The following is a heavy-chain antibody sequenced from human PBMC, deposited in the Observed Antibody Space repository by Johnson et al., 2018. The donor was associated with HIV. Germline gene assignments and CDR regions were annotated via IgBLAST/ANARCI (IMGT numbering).Heavy chain of an antibody. J-gene: IGHJ3*02. Sequence: VQLVESGGGVVQPGRSLRLSCAASGFTFSSYAMHWVRQAPGKGLEWVAVISYDGSNKYYADSVKGRFTISRDNSKNTLYLQMNSLRAEDTAVYYCARDGGEAIDAFDIWGQGTMVTVSS. V-gene: IGHV3-30-3*01. D-gene: IGHD3-16*02. CDR1: GFTFSSYA. CDR3: ARDGGEAIDAFDI. CDR2: ISYDGSNK.